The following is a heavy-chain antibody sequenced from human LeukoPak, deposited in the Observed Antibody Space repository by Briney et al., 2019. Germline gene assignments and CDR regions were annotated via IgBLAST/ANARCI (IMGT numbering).Heavy chain of an antibody. V-gene: IGHV4-4*07. CDR3: ARVGRAAAGRKHYYYGMDV. D-gene: IGHD6-13*01. CDR2: IYTSGST. CDR1: GGSISSYY. J-gene: IGHJ6*02. Sequence: PSETLSLTCTVSGGSISSYYWSWIRQPAGKGLEWIGRIYTSGSTNYNPSLKSRVTMSVDTSKNQFSLKLSSVTAADTAGYYCARVGRAAAGRKHYYYGMDVWGQGTTVTVSS.